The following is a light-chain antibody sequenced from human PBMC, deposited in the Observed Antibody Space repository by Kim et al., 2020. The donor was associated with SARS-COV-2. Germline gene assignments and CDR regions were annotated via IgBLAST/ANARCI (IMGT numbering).Light chain of an antibody. CDR3: QQYDNSRRYT. V-gene: IGKV3-20*01. Sequence: SPGQRATLSCRTSQSVSSNYSAWYQQKPGQAPRLLIYGASSRATGIPDRFSGSRSGTDFTLTISRLEPEDSAVYYCQQYDNSRRYTFGQGTKLEI. CDR1: QSVSSNY. J-gene: IGKJ2*01. CDR2: GAS.